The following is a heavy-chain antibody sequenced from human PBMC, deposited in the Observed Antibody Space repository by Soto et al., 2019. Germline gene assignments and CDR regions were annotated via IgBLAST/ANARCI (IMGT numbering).Heavy chain of an antibody. CDR1: GFTFSSSW. CDR3: ARGRTDWFGYDY. V-gene: IGHV3-74*01. CDR2: INSGVSTT. J-gene: IGHJ4*02. Sequence: DVQLVESGGDLVQPGGSLRLSCAASGFTFSSSWMHWVRQAPGKGLVWVSRINSGVSTTNYADSVKGRFTISRDNAKNTRYLPVDSLTDDDTAVFYSARGRTDWFGYDYWGQGTLVTVSS. D-gene: IGHD3-9*01.